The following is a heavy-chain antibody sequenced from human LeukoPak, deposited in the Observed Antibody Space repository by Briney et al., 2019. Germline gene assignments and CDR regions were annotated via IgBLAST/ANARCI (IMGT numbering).Heavy chain of an antibody. V-gene: IGHV4-39*01. Sequence: SETLSLTCTVSGGSISSSSYYWGWIRQPPGKGLEWIGSIYYSGSTYYNPSLKSRVTISVDTSKNHFSLKLSSVTAADTAVYYCARHRGYYDSSGYYIRYYFYYWGQGTLVTVSS. J-gene: IGHJ4*02. CDR3: ARHRGYYDSSGYYIRYYFYY. D-gene: IGHD3-22*01. CDR1: GGSISSSSYY. CDR2: IYYSGST.